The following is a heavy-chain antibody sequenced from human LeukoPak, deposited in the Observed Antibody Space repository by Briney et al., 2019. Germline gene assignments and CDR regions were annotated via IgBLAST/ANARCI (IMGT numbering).Heavy chain of an antibody. CDR1: GFTFSSYA. Sequence: GKSLRLSCAASGFTFSSYAMHWVRQAPGKGLEWVAIISYDGSDENSADSVKGRFTISRDNSKNTVFLQMNSLRAEDTAVYYCARDQGATLVRGVTPSFDFWGQGTLVSVSS. CDR3: ARDQGATLVRGVTPSFDF. D-gene: IGHD3-10*01. CDR2: ISYDGSDE. V-gene: IGHV3-30*04. J-gene: IGHJ4*02.